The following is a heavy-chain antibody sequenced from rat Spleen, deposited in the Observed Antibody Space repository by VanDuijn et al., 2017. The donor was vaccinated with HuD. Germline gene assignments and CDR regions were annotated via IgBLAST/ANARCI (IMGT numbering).Heavy chain of an antibody. D-gene: IGHD2-1*01. CDR1: GFTFSDYN. CDR3: TTSTYDWFVY. V-gene: IGHV5S10*01. J-gene: IGHJ3*01. CDR2: ILYDGSRT. Sequence: EVQLVESGGGLVQPGRSLKLSCAASGFTFSDYNMAWVRQAPKKGLEWVASILYDGSRTYYRDSVKGRFTFSRENAKNTLYLQMDSLRSEDTATYYCTTSTYDWFVYWGQGTLVIVSS.